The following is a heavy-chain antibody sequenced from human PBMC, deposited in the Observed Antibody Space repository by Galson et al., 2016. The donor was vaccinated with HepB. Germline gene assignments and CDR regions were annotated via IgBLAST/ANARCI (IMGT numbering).Heavy chain of an antibody. CDR1: GLTFKNYA. D-gene: IGHD6-13*01. V-gene: IGHV3-23*01. J-gene: IGHJ4*02. Sequence: SLRLSCAASGLTFKNYAMNWVRQAPGKGLEWVSVVSGSGDNTYYADSVKGRLTISRDNSNNTLFLQMNSLRVEDTAVYYCAKGRSAIAAAGRNYWGQGTLVTVSS. CDR2: VSGSGDNT. CDR3: AKGRSAIAAAGRNY.